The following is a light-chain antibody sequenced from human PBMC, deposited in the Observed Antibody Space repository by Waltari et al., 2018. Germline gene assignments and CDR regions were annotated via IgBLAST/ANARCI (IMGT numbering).Light chain of an antibody. J-gene: IGKJ5*01. CDR3: QQGST. V-gene: IGKV3-11*01. Sequence: DIVLTQSPATLSLSPGERATLFCRTSQSVSTYFAWYQQKPGQAPRRLIYVTSNRAAGIPARVTGRGSGTDFTLTISGLEPEDFAVYYCQQGSTFGQGTRLEIK. CDR1: QSVSTY. CDR2: VTS.